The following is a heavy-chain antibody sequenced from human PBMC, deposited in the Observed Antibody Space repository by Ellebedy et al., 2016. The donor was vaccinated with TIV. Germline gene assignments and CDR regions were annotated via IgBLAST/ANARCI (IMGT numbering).Heavy chain of an antibody. CDR3: ARHSHYLFYFNGMDV. CDR2: IDPGDSDS. Sequence: PGGSLRLSCKGSGYTFTNHWIAWVRQMPGKGLEWMGIIDPGDSDSRYNPSFEGHVTISADKSVTTAYLRLSSLKTSDTATYYCARHSHYLFYFNGMDVWGQGTTVTVSS. J-gene: IGHJ6*02. CDR1: GYTFTNHW. V-gene: IGHV5-51*01. D-gene: IGHD1-26*01.